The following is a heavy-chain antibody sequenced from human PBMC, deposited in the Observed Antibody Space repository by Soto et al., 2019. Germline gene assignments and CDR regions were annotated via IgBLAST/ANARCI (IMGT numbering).Heavy chain of an antibody. CDR2: IYYSGST. D-gene: IGHD4-17*01. CDR3: ARGTTPQEYFSYYYYMDV. J-gene: IGHJ6*03. CDR1: GGSISSGGYY. Sequence: SETLSLTCTVSGGSISSGGYYWSWIRQHPGKGLEWIGYIYYSGSTYYNPSLKSRVTISVDTSKNQFSLKLSSVTAADTAVYYCARGTTPQEYFSYYYYMDVWGKGTTVTVSS. V-gene: IGHV4-31*03.